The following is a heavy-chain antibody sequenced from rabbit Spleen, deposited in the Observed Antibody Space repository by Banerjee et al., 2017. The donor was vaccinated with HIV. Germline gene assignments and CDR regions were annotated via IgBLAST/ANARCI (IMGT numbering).Heavy chain of an antibody. CDR3: VRDRADIGGDYGPYYFDL. D-gene: IGHD2-1*01. V-gene: IGHV1S47*01. CDR2: IDPLFGNT. Sequence: QEQLVESGGGLVQPGGSLKLSCKASGFDFSAYGVSWVRQAPGKGLEWIGYIDPLFGNTYYASWVNGRFSISRENTQNTVYLKLNSLTAADTATYFCVRDRADIGGDYGPYYFDLWGQGTLVTVS. CDR1: GFDFSAYG. J-gene: IGHJ4*01.